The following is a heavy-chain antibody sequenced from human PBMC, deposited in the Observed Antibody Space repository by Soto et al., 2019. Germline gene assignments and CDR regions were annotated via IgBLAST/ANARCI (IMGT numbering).Heavy chain of an antibody. D-gene: IGHD3-22*01. CDR2: IIPIFGTA. CDR1: GGTFSSYA. CDR3: ARERGAYYYDSSGYTFDY. J-gene: IGHJ4*02. V-gene: IGHV1-69*06. Sequence: GASVKVSCKASGGTFSSYAISWVRQAPGQGLEWMGGIIPIFGTANYAQKFQGRVMITADKSTSTAYMELSSLRSELKALYYCARERGAYYYDSSGYTFDYWGQGTLVTVSS.